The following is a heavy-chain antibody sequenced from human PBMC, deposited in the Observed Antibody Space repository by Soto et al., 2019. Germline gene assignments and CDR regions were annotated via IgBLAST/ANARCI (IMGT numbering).Heavy chain of an antibody. D-gene: IGHD4-17*01. J-gene: IGHJ4*02. V-gene: IGHV3-53*01. CDR1: GFTVSSNY. Sequence: EVPLVESGGGLIQPGGSLRLSCAASGFTVSSNYMSWVRQAPGKGLEWVSVIYNGGSTYYAPSVRDLFTNSRDNSTKTLYLQINSLRAEDTAVYYCARDPISHQDDGDNYWGQGTLVTVSS. CDR3: ARDPISHQDDGDNY. CDR2: IYNGGST.